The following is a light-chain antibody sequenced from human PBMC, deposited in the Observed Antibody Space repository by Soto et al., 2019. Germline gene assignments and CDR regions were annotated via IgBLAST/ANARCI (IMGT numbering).Light chain of an antibody. J-gene: IGKJ2*01. CDR1: QDISNY. V-gene: IGKV1-33*01. Sequence: DIPMTQSPSSLSASVGDRVTITCQASQDISNYLNWYQQKPGKAPNLLIYDASNLETGVSSSFSGKGSWTDVTITMSSLPLEDIATNYCQQYDNLPNTFGQVTKLEIK. CDR3: QQYDNLPNT. CDR2: DAS.